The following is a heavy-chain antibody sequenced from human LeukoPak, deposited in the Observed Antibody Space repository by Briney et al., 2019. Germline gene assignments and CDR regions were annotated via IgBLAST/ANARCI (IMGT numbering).Heavy chain of an antibody. J-gene: IGHJ4*02. D-gene: IGHD6-19*01. CDR1: GFTFSTYS. Sequence: GGSLRLSCAASGFTFSTYSMTWVRQGPGKGLEWVSSIYPSGDSTFYADSVKGRFAISRDNSKNTLYLQMSSLRTEDTAIYYCAKDVVPDSGWDLDYWGQGTLATVSS. CDR2: IYPSGDST. V-gene: IGHV3-23*01. CDR3: AKDVVPDSGWDLDY.